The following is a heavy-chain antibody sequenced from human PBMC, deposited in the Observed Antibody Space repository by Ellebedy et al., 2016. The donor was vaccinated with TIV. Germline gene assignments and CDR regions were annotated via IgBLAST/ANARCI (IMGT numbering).Heavy chain of an antibody. D-gene: IGHD3-10*01. Sequence: SETLSLXXTVSGGSISSYYWSWMRQPPGKGLEWIGYIHYSGSTNYNPSLKSRVTISVDTSKNQFSLKLSSVTAADTAVYYCARDMGSGSGRIGYAFDIWGQGTMVTVSS. CDR1: GGSISSYY. V-gene: IGHV4-59*01. J-gene: IGHJ3*02. CDR3: ARDMGSGSGRIGYAFDI. CDR2: IHYSGST.